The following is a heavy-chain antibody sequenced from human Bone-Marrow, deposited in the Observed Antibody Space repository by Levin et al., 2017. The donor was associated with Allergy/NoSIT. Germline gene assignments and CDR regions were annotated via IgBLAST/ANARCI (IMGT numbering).Heavy chain of an antibody. CDR1: GFPFNDHA. V-gene: IGHV3-9*01. Sequence: SLKISCTASGFPFNDHAMHWVRQAPGKGLEWVSGISWKSDEIGYADSVKGRFTISRDNANHSLFLQMNSLRPEDTALYYCAKSHFGAAAQGHYGLDVWGQGTTVTVSS. CDR2: ISWKSDEI. D-gene: IGHD6-13*01. J-gene: IGHJ6*02. CDR3: AKSHFGAAAQGHYGLDV.